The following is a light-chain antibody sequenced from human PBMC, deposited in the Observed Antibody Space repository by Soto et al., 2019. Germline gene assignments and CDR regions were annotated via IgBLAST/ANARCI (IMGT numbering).Light chain of an antibody. CDR3: QQYGSSGT. J-gene: IGKJ1*01. V-gene: IGKV3-20*01. CDR1: QTVIRNY. Sequence: ETVLTQAPGTLALSPGDGAILSCRASQTVIRNYLAWHQQKPGQTPRLLVYGASNRATGIPDRFSGSGSGTDFTLTISRLEPEDFAVYYCQQYGSSGTFGQRTKVDIK. CDR2: GAS.